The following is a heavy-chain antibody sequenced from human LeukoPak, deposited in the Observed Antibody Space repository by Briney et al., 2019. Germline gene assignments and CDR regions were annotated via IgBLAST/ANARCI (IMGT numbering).Heavy chain of an antibody. V-gene: IGHV4-34*01. J-gene: IGHJ4*02. CDR3: ARGTENIAVAAPYYFDY. CDR2: INHSGST. CDR1: GGSFSGYY. D-gene: IGHD6-19*01. Sequence: SETLSLTCAVYGGSFSGYYWSWIRQPPGEGLEWIGEINHSGSTNYNPSLKSRVTISVDTSKNQFSLKLSSVTAADTAVYYCARGTENIAVAAPYYFDYWGQGTLVTVSS.